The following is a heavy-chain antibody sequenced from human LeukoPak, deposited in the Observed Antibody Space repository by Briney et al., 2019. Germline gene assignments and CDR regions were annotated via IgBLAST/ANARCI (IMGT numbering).Heavy chain of an antibody. D-gene: IGHD6-13*01. Sequence: ASVKVSCKASGYTFTGYYMHWVRQAPGQGLEWMGWINPNSGGTNYAQKFQGRVTMTRDTSISTAYMELSRLRSDDTAVYYCARAKAAAGIDYFDYWGQGTLVTVSS. CDR3: ARAKAAAGIDYFDY. J-gene: IGHJ4*02. V-gene: IGHV1-2*02. CDR2: INPNSGGT. CDR1: GYTFTGYY.